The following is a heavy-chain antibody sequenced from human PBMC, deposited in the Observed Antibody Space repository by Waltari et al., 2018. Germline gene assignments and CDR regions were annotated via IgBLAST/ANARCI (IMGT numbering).Heavy chain of an antibody. Sequence: EVQLVESGGGLVQPGGSLRLSCAASGFTFSSYSINWVRHAPGKGLEWVSYISSSSSTIDYADSVKGRFTISRDNAKNSLYLQMNSLRAEDTAVYYCAREGRWLQFGPAYFVDYWGQGTLVTVSS. D-gene: IGHD5-12*01. CDR2: ISSSSSTI. V-gene: IGHV3-48*04. CDR1: GFTFSSYS. J-gene: IGHJ4*02. CDR3: AREGRWLQFGPAYFVDY.